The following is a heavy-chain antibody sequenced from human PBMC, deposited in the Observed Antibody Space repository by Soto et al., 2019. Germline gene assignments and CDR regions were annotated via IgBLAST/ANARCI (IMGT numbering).Heavy chain of an antibody. CDR1: GGSINTGDFY. V-gene: IGHV4-30-4*01. D-gene: IGHD3-10*01. J-gene: IGHJ5*01. CDR3: AREKRVAPINMVRGSIVQTHSNWFDS. CDR2: IYHSGSP. Sequence: PSETLSLTCTVSGGSINTGDFYWSWIRQPPGQGLEWIGNIYHSGSPSYNPSLKSRPTISIDTYNNQFSLTLSSVTAADTDVYYCAREKRVAPINMVRGSIVQTHSNWFDSWGQGILVTVSS.